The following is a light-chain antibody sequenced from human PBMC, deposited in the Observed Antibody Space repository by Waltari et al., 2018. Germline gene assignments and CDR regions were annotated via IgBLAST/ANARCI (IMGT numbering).Light chain of an antibody. J-gene: IGKJ1*01. CDR2: KVS. V-gene: IGKV2-30*02. CDR1: QSLVHSDGNPY. CDR3: MQGTQWPRT. Sequence: DVVMTQSPLSLPVTLGQSASISCRPTQSLVHSDGNPYLNWFQQRPGQSPMLLSDKVSKRDSGVPDRFIGSGSGTDFTLKISRVEAEDVGVYYCMQGTQWPRTFGQGTKVQIK.